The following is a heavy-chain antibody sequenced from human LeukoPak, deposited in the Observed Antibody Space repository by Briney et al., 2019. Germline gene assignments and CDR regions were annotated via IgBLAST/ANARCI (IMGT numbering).Heavy chain of an antibody. CDR2: ISYIGST. Sequence: SETLSLTCTVSGGSISTNYWSWIRQPPGKGLEWSGYISYIGSTTYNPSLKSRVTMSVDTSKNQFSLKLTSVTAADTAVYYCARERYDILTGEGTWFDPWGQGTLVTVSS. J-gene: IGHJ5*02. CDR1: GGSISTNY. V-gene: IGHV4-59*01. D-gene: IGHD3-9*01. CDR3: ARERYDILTGEGTWFDP.